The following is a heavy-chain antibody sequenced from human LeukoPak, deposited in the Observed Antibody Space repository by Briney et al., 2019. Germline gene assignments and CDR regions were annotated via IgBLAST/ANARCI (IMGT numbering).Heavy chain of an antibody. CDR3: ARAAGKIAAAFYYYYYYYMDV. CDR2: MNPNSGNT. J-gene: IGHJ6*03. Sequence: ASVKVSCKASGYTFTSYDINWVRQATGQGLEWMGWMNPNSGNTGYAQKFQGRVTITRNTSISTAYMELSSLRSEDTAVYYCARAAGKIAAAFYYYYYYYMDVWGKGTTVTVSS. D-gene: IGHD6-13*01. V-gene: IGHV1-8*03. CDR1: GYTFTSYD.